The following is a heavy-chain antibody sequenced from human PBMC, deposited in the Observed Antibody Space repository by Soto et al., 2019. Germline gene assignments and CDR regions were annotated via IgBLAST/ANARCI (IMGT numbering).Heavy chain of an antibody. J-gene: IGHJ6*02. CDR2: VFYTGRA. Sequence: SETMYITCTVSGGSLDSSYWSWIRQHPGKGLEWIGYVFYTGRANYNASLKSRVSISLDTSNYQFSLKLSSVTAADTAVYYCARDGDGRMTTNPYYYYGMDVWGPGTTVTVSS. CDR1: GGSLDSSY. V-gene: IGHV4-59*01. D-gene: IGHD4-4*01. CDR3: ARDGDGRMTTNPYYYYGMDV.